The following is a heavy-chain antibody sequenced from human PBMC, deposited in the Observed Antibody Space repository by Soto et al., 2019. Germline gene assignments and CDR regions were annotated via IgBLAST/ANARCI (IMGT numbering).Heavy chain of an antibody. CDR3: ARDLGTYYDFWSGYYGTRWFDP. Sequence: GASVKVSCKASGYTFTSYGISWVRQAPGQGLEWMGWISAYNGNTNYAQKLQGRVTMTTDTSTGTAYMALRSLRSDDTAVYYCARDLGTYYDFWSGYYGTRWFDPWGQGTLVTVSS. CDR1: GYTFTSYG. D-gene: IGHD3-3*01. J-gene: IGHJ5*02. CDR2: ISAYNGNT. V-gene: IGHV1-18*01.